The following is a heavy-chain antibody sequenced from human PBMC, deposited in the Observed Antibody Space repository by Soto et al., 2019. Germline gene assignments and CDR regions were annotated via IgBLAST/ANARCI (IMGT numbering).Heavy chain of an antibody. D-gene: IGHD3-10*01. CDR2: ISHAGSNK. CDR1: GFTFSTYA. V-gene: IGHV3-30-3*01. Sequence: QVQLVESGGGVVQPGRSLRLSCAASGFTFSTYAMHWVRQAPGKGLEWVALISHAGSNKYYIDSVKGRFTISRDNSKNTLYLEMSNLRGEDTAMYYCARSRSDSGSERNGLDVWGQGTTVTVSS. J-gene: IGHJ6*02. CDR3: ARSRSDSGSERNGLDV.